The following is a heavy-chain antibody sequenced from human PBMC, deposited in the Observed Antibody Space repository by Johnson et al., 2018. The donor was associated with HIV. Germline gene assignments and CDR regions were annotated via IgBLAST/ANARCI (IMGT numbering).Heavy chain of an antibody. CDR2: IKQDGSEK. J-gene: IGHJ3*02. CDR3: ARDEAAVRMVANDAFDI. CDR1: GFTFSSYW. V-gene: IGHV3-7*05. D-gene: IGHD6-13*01. Sequence: MQLVESGGGLVQPGGSLRLSCAASGFTFSSYWMSWVRQAPGKGLEWVANIKQDGSEKYYVDSVKGRCRLSRDNAKNTLHPQMNSLRAEDTAVYYCARDEAAVRMVANDAFDIWGQGTMVTVSS.